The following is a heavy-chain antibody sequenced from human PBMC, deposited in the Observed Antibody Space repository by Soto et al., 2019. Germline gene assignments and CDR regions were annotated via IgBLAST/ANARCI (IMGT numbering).Heavy chain of an antibody. CDR2: ISYYGSNK. Sequence: PGGSLRLSCAASGFTFSSYAMSWVRQAPGKGLEWVSAISYYGSNKYYADSVKGRFTISRDNSKNTLYLQMNSLRAEDTAVYYCARYRLSSAAVTPNYYYYYGTDVWGQGTTVTVSS. J-gene: IGHJ6*02. CDR3: ARYRLSSAAVTPNYYYYYGTDV. D-gene: IGHD4-17*01. CDR1: GFTFSSYA. V-gene: IGHV3-30-3*01.